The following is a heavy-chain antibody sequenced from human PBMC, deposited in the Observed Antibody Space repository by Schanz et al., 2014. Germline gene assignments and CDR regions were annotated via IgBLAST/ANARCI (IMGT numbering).Heavy chain of an antibody. CDR2: LWHDGSKK. CDR1: GFTFSSYD. D-gene: IGHD1-1*01. J-gene: IGHJ4*02. V-gene: IGHV3-33*01. Sequence: QVQLVESGGGVVQPGRSLRLSCVASGFTFSSYDVFWVRQAPGKGLERVAILWHDGSKKYYADSVKGRFTVSRDNSKNTLYLEMNSLRAEDTALYYCARDRRNADLDYWGQGTLVTVSS. CDR3: ARDRRNADLDY.